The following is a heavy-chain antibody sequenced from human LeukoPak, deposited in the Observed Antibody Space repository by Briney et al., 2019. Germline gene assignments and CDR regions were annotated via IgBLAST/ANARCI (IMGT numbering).Heavy chain of an antibody. V-gene: IGHV1-2*02. CDR1: GYTFTGYY. CDR2: INPNSGGP. Sequence: ASVKVSGKASGYTFTGYYMHGVRQAPGQGLEWMGWINPNSGGPNYAQKFQGRFTMTRDTPISTSYMELSGWKSDATAVNTCSRAPPTSSWYSPGYFHYWGQGTLVTVS. D-gene: IGHD6-13*01. CDR3: SRAPPTSSWYSPGYFHY. J-gene: IGHJ4*02.